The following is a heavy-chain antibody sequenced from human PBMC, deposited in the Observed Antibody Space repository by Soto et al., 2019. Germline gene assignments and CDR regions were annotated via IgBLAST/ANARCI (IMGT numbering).Heavy chain of an antibody. CDR3: ARDCTLCESNSYYYLC. CDR2: IIPIFGRE. CDR1: GGTFRNYG. D-gene: IGHD3-22*01. V-gene: IGHV1-69*13. J-gene: IGHJ4*02. Sequence: SVKVSCKASGGTFRNYGISWVRQAPGQGLAWVGGIIPIFGREKYAQKFQGRVTITAGESTTTAYLELRSLRSEDTAVSYCARDCTLCESNSYYYLCWGQGTLVTIGS.